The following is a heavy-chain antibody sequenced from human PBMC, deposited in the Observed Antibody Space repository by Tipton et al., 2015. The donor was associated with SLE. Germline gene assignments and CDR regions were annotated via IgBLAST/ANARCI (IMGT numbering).Heavy chain of an antibody. Sequence: LSLTCPVSGGAISTFYWSWIRQSAGKGLEWIGRIYSSGRTNYNPSLKSRVTMSVDTSRKQFSLKLTSVTAANTAVYYCARRGWVDAFDIWGQGTMVIVSS. J-gene: IGHJ3*02. CDR2: IYSSGRT. V-gene: IGHV4-4*07. CDR1: GGAISTFY. CDR3: ARRGWVDAFDI. D-gene: IGHD6-19*01.